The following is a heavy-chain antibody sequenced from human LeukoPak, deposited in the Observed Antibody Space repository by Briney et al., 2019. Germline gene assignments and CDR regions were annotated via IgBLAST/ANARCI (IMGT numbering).Heavy chain of an antibody. CDR3: AGQITMVRGVIMADAFDI. V-gene: IGHV5-51*01. Sequence: GESLKIPCKGSGYSFTSYWIGWVRQMPGKGLEWMGIIYPGDSDTRYSPSFQGQVTISADKSISTAYLQWSSLKASDTAMYYCAGQITMVRGVIMADAFDIWGQGTMVTVSS. J-gene: IGHJ3*02. D-gene: IGHD3-10*01. CDR1: GYSFTSYW. CDR2: IYPGDSDT.